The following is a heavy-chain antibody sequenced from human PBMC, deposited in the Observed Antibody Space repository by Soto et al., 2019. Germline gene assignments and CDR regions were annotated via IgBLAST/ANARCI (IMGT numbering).Heavy chain of an antibody. Sequence: ASVKVSCKASGYTFTDYYIHWVRQAPGQGLEWMGWINPNSGGTNYAQMFQGRVTLTGDTSISTAYMELSRLRSDDTALYYCARDPGSMWRGWFDPWGQGTLVTVSS. V-gene: IGHV1-2*02. CDR2: INPNSGGT. D-gene: IGHD6-13*01. J-gene: IGHJ5*02. CDR3: ARDPGSMWRGWFDP. CDR1: GYTFTDYY.